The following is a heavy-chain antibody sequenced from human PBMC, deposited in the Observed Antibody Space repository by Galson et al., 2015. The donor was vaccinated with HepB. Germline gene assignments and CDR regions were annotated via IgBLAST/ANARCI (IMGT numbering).Heavy chain of an antibody. CDR1: GYTFTSYY. J-gene: IGHJ5*02. Sequence: SVKVSCKASGYTFTSYYMHWVRQAPGQGLERMGIINPSGGSTSYAQKFQGRVTMTRDTSTSTVYMELSSLRSEDTAVYYCASGQGQYGDYGPGVYYTWFDPWGQGTLVTVSS. CDR3: ASGQGQYGDYGPGVYYTWFDP. V-gene: IGHV1-46*03. D-gene: IGHD4-17*01. CDR2: INPSGGST.